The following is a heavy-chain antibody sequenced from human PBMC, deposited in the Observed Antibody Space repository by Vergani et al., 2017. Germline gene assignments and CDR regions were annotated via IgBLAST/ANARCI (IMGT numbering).Heavy chain of an antibody. V-gene: IGHV3-30-3*01. CDR2: ISYDASNK. J-gene: IGHJ4*02. CDR1: GFTFSSYA. CDR3: ARLAGYCSSTSCYTGMVDD. Sequence: QVQLVESGGGVVQPGRSLRLSCAASGFTFSSYAMHWVRQAPGKGLEWVAVISYDASNKYYADSVKGRFTISRDNSKNTLYLQMNSLRAEDTAVYYCARLAGYCSSTSCYTGMVDDWGQGTLVTVSS. D-gene: IGHD2-2*02.